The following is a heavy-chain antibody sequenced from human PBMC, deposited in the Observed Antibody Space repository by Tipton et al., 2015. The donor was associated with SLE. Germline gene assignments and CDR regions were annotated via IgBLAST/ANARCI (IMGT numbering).Heavy chain of an antibody. Sequence: TLSLTCTVSGGSISSGGYYWSWIRQHPGKGLEWIGYIYYSGSTYYNPSLKSRVTISVDMSKNQFSLKLSSVTAADTAVYYCAGITMVQGVTPWGQGTLVTVSS. CDR1: GGSISSGGYY. D-gene: IGHD3-10*01. CDR2: IYYSGST. V-gene: IGHV4-31*03. J-gene: IGHJ5*02. CDR3: AGITMVQGVTP.